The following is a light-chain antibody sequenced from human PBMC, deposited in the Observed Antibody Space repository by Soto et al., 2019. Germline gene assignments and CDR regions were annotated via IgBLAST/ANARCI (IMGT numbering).Light chain of an antibody. J-gene: IGLJ1*01. Sequence: ELTQPPSVSVSPGQTASITCSGDALRNQYAYWYQQKPGQAPFLVIYKDTERPSGIPGRFSGSSSGTTVTLTISGVQAEDEADYYCQSADSSGTYVFGSGTKVTVL. V-gene: IGLV3-25*01. CDR1: ALRNQY. CDR3: QSADSSGTYV. CDR2: KDT.